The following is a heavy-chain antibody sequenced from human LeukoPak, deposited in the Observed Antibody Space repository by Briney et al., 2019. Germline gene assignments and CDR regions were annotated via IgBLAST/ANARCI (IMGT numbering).Heavy chain of an antibody. Sequence: GGSLRLSCAASGFSFSTQEMAWVRQAPGKGLEGVSYISKDGRTIYYADSVKGRFTISRDNTRSSLFLQLSSLSADDTAFYYCARGSYTGFDLYFDSWGQGTLVTISS. CDR2: ISKDGRTI. CDR3: ARGSYTGFDLYFDS. V-gene: IGHV3-48*03. D-gene: IGHD5-12*01. J-gene: IGHJ4*02. CDR1: GFSFSTQE.